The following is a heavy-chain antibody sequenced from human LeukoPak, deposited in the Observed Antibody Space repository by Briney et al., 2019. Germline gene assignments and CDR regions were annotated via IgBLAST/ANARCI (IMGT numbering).Heavy chain of an antibody. J-gene: IGHJ4*02. D-gene: IGHD3-9*01. CDR1: GGSISSGSYY. CDR3: ARGRKHYDNLTGHGPTSYYFDY. Sequence: SQTLSLTCTVSGGSISSGSYYWSWIRQPAGKGMEWIGRIYTSGSTNYNPSLKSRVTISVDTSKNQFSLKLSSVTAADTAVYYCARGRKHYDNLTGHGPTSYYFDYWGQGTRVTVSS. CDR2: IYTSGST. V-gene: IGHV4-61*02.